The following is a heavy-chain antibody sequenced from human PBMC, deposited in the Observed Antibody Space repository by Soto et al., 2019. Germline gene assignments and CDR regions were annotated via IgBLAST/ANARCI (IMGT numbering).Heavy chain of an antibody. J-gene: IGHJ4*02. V-gene: IGHV1-3*01. Sequence: ASVKVSCKASGSTFTSYAMHWVRQAPGQRLEWMGWINAGNGNTKYSPKFQGRVTITRDTSASTAYMELSSLRSEDTAVYYCARDRVWGQGTLVTVSS. CDR2: INAGNGNT. CDR1: GSTFTSYA. CDR3: ARDRV.